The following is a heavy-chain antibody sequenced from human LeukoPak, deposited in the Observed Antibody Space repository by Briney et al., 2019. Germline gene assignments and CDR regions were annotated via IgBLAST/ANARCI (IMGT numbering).Heavy chain of an antibody. J-gene: IGHJ4*02. CDR3: ARAPKHTNSWYYFDY. V-gene: IGHV4-31*11. CDR1: GGSISSGGYY. CDR2: IYYSGNT. D-gene: IGHD2-2*01. Sequence: SQTLSLTCAVSGGSISSGGYYWSWIRQHPGRGLEWIGYIYYSGNTYYNPSLKSRLTISVDTSKNQFSLKLSSVTAADTAVYYCARAPKHTNSWYYFDYWGQGTLVSVSS.